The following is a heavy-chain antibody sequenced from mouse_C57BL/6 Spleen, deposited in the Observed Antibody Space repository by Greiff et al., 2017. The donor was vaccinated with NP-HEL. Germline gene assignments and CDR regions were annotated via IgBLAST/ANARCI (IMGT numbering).Heavy chain of an antibody. CDR1: GYTFTSYW. CDR3: ARWGSSTLYFDY. Sequence: VQLQQPGAELVMPGASVKLSCKASGYTFTSYWMHWVKQRPGQGLEWIGEIDPSDSYTNYNQKFKGKSTLTVDKSSSTAYMQLSSLTSEDSAVYYCARWGSSTLYFDYWGQGTTLTVSS. CDR2: IDPSDSYT. D-gene: IGHD3-2*02. V-gene: IGHV1-69*01. J-gene: IGHJ2*01.